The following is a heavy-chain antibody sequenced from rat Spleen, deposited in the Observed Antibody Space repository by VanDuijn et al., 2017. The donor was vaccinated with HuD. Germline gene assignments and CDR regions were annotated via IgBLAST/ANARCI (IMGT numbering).Heavy chain of an antibody. CDR3: ARHSTEGIVAFDY. CDR2: ITPSGLTT. CDR1: GFIFSKYG. J-gene: IGHJ2*01. V-gene: IGHV5-19*01. Sequence: EVQLVESGGGLVQPGRSLKLSCEASGFIFSKYGMQWIRQTPTKGLQWVAAITPSGLTTHYRDSMKGRFTISRENAKATLYLQMHSLRSEDTATYYCARHSTEGIVAFDYWGQGVMVTVSS. D-gene: IGHD1-11*01.